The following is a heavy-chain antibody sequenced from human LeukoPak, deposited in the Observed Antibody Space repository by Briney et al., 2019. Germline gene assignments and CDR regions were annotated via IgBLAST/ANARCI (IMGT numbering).Heavy chain of an antibody. V-gene: IGHV3-64D*06. CDR3: VKSVTRGYYYYGMDV. CDR2: ISSHGGST. CDR1: GFTFSSYA. D-gene: IGHD4-17*01. Sequence: GGSLRLSCSASGFTFSSYAMHWVRQAPGKGLEYVSAISSHGGSTYYADSVKGRFTISRDNSKNTLYLQMSSLRAEDTAVYYCVKSVTRGYYYYGMDVWGQGTTVTVSS. J-gene: IGHJ6*02.